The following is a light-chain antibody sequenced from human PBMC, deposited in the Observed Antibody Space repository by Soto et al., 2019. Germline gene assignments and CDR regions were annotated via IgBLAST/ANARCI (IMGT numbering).Light chain of an antibody. V-gene: IGLV4-69*01. CDR2: INSDGSH. CDR1: SGHSRNA. Sequence: QPVLTQSPSASASLGASVKLTCTLSSGHSRNAIAWHQQQPEKGPRYLMKINSDGSHIKGDEIPDRFSGSSSGAERYLTISSLQSEDEADYYCQAWVTGIVVFGGGTKLTVL. CDR3: QAWVTGIVV. J-gene: IGLJ2*01.